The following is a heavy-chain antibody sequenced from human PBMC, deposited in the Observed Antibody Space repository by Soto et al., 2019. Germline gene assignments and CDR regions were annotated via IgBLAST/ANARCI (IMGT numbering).Heavy chain of an antibody. Sequence: ASVKVSCKASGYTFTGYYMHWVRQAPGQGLEWMGWINPNSGDTNYAQKFQGRVTMTRDTSISTAYMELSRLRPDDTAVYYCARDPAPTDCSGGSCYSRGFDYWGQGTLVTVSS. V-gene: IGHV1-2*02. J-gene: IGHJ4*02. CDR1: GYTFTGYY. D-gene: IGHD2-15*01. CDR2: INPNSGDT. CDR3: ARDPAPTDCSGGSCYSRGFDY.